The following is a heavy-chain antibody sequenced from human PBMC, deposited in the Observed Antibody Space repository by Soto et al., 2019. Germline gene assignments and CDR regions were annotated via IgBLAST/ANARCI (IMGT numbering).Heavy chain of an antibody. V-gene: IGHV4-59*01. J-gene: IGHJ5*02. CDR1: GGSISSYY. CDR2: IYSSGST. CDR3: ARVAAGSAGWFDP. D-gene: IGHD3-10*01. Sequence: PSETLSLTCTVSGGSISSYYWIWIRQPPGKGLEWIGYIYSSGSTNYNPSLKSRVTISVDTSKNQFSLKLTSVTAADTAVYYCARVAAGSAGWFDPWGQGTLVTVS.